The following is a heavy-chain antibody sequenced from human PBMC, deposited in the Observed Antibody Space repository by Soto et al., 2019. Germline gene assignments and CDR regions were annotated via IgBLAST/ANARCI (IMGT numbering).Heavy chain of an antibody. Sequence: EVQLLESGGGLVQPGGSLRLSCAASGFTFSSYAMSWVRQAPGKGLEWVSAISGSGGSTYYADSVKGRFTICRDNSKNTLYLQMNSLRAEDTAVYYCAKSPFSQYGDSRVARDYFDYWGQGTLVTVSS. CDR3: AKSPFSQYGDSRVARDYFDY. CDR2: ISGSGGST. V-gene: IGHV3-23*01. CDR1: GFTFSSYA. D-gene: IGHD4-17*01. J-gene: IGHJ4*02.